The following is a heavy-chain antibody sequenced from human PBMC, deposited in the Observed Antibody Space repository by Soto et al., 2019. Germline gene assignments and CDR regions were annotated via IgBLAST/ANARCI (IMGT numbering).Heavy chain of an antibody. CDR3: ARDESAGSSTSN. V-gene: IGHV3-21*01. Sequence: DVQLVESGGCLVKPGGSLRLSCVASGPTFSTYGMNWIRQTPGKGLEWVSSITSSGSYIHYADSVQGRFTVSRDNAKNSMYLQMNSLRVEDTAVYFCARDESAGSSTSNWGQGTLVTVSS. D-gene: IGHD2-2*01. CDR2: ITSSGSYI. J-gene: IGHJ4*02. CDR1: GPTFSTYG.